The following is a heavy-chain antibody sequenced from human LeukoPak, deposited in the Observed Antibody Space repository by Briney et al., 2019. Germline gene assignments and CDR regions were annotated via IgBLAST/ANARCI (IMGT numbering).Heavy chain of an antibody. D-gene: IGHD2-2*01. CDR1: GFTFSSYS. CDR2: ISSSSSYI. Sequence: GGSLRLSCAASGFTFSSYSMNWVRQAPGKGLEWVSSISSSSSYIYYADSVKGRFTISRDNAKNSLYLQMNSPRAEDTAVYYCARVMHQLLLEGAFDIWGQGTMVTVSS. CDR3: ARVMHQLLLEGAFDI. J-gene: IGHJ3*02. V-gene: IGHV3-21*01.